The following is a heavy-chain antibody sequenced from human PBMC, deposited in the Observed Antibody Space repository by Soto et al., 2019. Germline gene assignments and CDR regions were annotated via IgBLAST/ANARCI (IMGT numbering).Heavy chain of an antibody. CDR1: GFSLSTSGVG. CDR2: IYWDDDK. V-gene: IGHV2-5*02. CDR3: AHSLVAVGSGWFDP. J-gene: IGHJ5*02. D-gene: IGHD6-13*01. Sequence: QITLKESGPTLVKPTQTLTLTCTFSGFSLSTSGVGVGWIRQPPGKALEWPALIYWDDDKRYSPSLKSRLTINKDTAKNQVVLTMTNMESVDTVTYYCAHSLVAVGSGWFDPWGQGTLVTVSS.